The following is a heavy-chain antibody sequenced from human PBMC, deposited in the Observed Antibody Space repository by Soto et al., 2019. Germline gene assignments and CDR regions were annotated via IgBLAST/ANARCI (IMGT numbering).Heavy chain of an antibody. CDR1: GFTFSDYY. J-gene: IGHJ3*02. V-gene: IGHV3-11*01. CDR3: AREPRAYDAFDI. Sequence: SGGSLGLSCAASGFTFSDYYMSWIRQAPGKGLEWVSYISGSGSCISYADSVKGRFTISRDNAKNSLYLQMNSLRAEDTAVYYCAREPRAYDAFDIWGQGTMVTVSS. CDR2: ISGSGSCI.